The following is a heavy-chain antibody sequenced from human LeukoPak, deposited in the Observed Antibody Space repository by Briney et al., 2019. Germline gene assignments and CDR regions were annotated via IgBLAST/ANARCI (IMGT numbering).Heavy chain of an antibody. CDR3: AKCLSHVTAVITDYYYYMDV. D-gene: IGHD2-21*02. CDR2: INGTDGPT. J-gene: IGHJ6*03. CDR1: GFSFSSYA. Sequence: GGSLRLSCAASGFSFSSYAMTWVRQAPGKGLEWVSGINGTDGPTYYADSVKGRFTISRDNSKNMVFLQMNSLRAEDTAIYYCAKCLSHVTAVITDYYYYMDVWGKGTTVTVS. V-gene: IGHV3-23*01.